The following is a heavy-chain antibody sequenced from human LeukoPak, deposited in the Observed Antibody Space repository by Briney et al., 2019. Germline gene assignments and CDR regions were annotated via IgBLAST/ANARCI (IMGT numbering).Heavy chain of an antibody. J-gene: IGHJ4*02. CDR2: IYYSGST. D-gene: IGHD1-1*01. CDR1: GGSTSRGGYY. CDR3: AGRGAYSFDY. Sequence: SETLSLTCTVSGGSTSRGGYYWSWIRQHPGKGLEWIGYIYYSGSTYYNPSLKSRVTISLDTSKNQFSLKLSSVTAADTAVYYCAGRGAYSFDYWGQGTLVTVSS. V-gene: IGHV4-31*03.